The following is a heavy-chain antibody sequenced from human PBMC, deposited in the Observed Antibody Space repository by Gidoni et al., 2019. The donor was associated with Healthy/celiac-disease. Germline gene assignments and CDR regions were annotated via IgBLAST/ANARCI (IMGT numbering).Heavy chain of an antibody. J-gene: IGHJ3*02. Sequence: QVQLVQSAAEVQKPGASVKVYCKASGSTFTSYYMHWVRQATGQGLELMVLINPSGGSTSYAQKFQGRVTMTRDTSTSTVYMELSSLRSEDTAVYYCARTIAAAGRAFDIWGQGTMVTVSS. CDR1: GSTFTSYY. D-gene: IGHD6-13*01. CDR2: INPSGGST. CDR3: ARTIAAAGRAFDI. V-gene: IGHV1-46*01.